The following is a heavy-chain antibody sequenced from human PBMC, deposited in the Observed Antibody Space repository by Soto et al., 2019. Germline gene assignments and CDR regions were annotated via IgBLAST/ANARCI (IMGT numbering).Heavy chain of an antibody. Sequence: SETLSLTCTVSGGPISNYYWNWIRQTPGKGLEWIGYIDYSGNTNYNPSLKSRVTISVDTSKNQVSLNVSSVTAADSAVYYCRGARPSLQEFDYWGQGTLVTVSS. D-gene: IGHD4-4*01. CDR1: GGPISNYY. CDR3: RGARPSLQEFDY. J-gene: IGHJ4*02. V-gene: IGHV4-59*01. CDR2: IDYSGNT.